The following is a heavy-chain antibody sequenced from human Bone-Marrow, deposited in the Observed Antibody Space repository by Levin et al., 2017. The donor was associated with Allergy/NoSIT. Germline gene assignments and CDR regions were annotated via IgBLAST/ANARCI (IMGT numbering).Heavy chain of an antibody. J-gene: IGHJ4*02. CDR2: INPNTGVV. D-gene: IGHD6-19*01. CDR3: TRGAGTGY. Sequence: GESLKISCKTSGYFFIGYYIHWVRQAPGRGLEWLGWINPNTGVVKSAPRFQGRVTLTSDTSVNTAYMDLTRLTIDDSGVYYCTRGAGTGYWGQGTLVAVSS. V-gene: IGHV1-2*02. CDR1: GYFFIGYY.